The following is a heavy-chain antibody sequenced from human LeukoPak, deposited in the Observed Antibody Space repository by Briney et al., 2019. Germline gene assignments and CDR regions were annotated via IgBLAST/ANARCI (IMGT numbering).Heavy chain of an antibody. D-gene: IGHD2-15*01. CDR1: GYTFTSYA. V-gene: IGHV1-18*04. CDR2: ISAYNDNT. CDR3: ARDLGVVVAADYFDY. J-gene: IGHJ4*02. Sequence: PSVKVSCKASGYTFTSYAISWVRQAPGHGIEWMGWISAYNDNTNYAQKLQGRVTMTTDTSTSTAYMELRSLRSDDTAVYYCARDLGVVVAADYFDYWGQGTLVTVSS.